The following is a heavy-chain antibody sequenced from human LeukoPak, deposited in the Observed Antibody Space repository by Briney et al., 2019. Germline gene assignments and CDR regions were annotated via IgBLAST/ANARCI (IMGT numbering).Heavy chain of an antibody. CDR2: IYYSGST. CDR1: GGSISSGGYY. J-gene: IGHJ4*02. Sequence: SETLSLTCTVSGGSISSGGYYWSWIRQHPGKGLEWIGYIYYSGSTYYNPSLKSRVTISVDTSKNQFSLKLSSVTAADTAVYYYAGYYDSEGPIWGQGTLVTVSS. D-gene: IGHD3-22*01. CDR3: AGYYDSEGPI. V-gene: IGHV4-31*03.